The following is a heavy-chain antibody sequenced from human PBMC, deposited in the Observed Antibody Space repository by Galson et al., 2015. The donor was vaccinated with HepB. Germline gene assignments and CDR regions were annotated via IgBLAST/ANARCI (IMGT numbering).Heavy chain of an antibody. CDR2: ISAYKGDT. J-gene: IGHJ4*02. Sequence: SVKVSCKAPGNIYSSYGINWVRQAPGQGLEWMGWISAYKGDTNYAQRFQGRVTMTTDTSTNTAYMELRSLRSNDTAMYFCASATRVYNDYETYYYFDSWGQGTLVTVSS. V-gene: IGHV1-18*01. CDR3: ASATRVYNDYETYYYFDS. D-gene: IGHD5-12*01. CDR1: GNIYSSYG.